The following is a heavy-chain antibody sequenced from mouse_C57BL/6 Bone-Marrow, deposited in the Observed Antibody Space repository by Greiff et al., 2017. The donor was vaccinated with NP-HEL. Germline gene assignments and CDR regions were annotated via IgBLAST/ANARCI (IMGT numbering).Heavy chain of an antibody. D-gene: IGHD2-2*01. CDR3: TGVTTEAYFDY. V-gene: IGHV6-6*01. Sequence: EVHLVESGGGLVQPGGSMKLSCAASGFTFSDAWMDWVRQSPEKGLEWVAEIRNKANNHATYYAESVKGRFTISRDDSKSSVYLQMNSLRAEDTGIYYCTGVTTEAYFDYWGQGTTLTVSS. J-gene: IGHJ2*01. CDR1: GFTFSDAW. CDR2: IRNKANNHAT.